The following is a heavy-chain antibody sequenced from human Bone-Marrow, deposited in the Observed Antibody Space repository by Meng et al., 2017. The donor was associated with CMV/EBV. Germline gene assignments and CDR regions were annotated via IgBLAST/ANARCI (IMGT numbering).Heavy chain of an antibody. D-gene: IGHD4-11*01. Sequence: SVKVFCKASAGTISSYGKSWVRQAPGQGLEWMGEIIPIFGTANYAQKFQGRVTIIRDESTSTAYMELSSLRSEDTAVYYCATQVGDSKYVVRKGPNYYYYGMDVWGQGTTVTVSS. V-gene: IGHV1-69*05. CDR3: ATQVGDSKYVVRKGPNYYYYGMDV. CDR2: IIPIFGTA. J-gene: IGHJ6*02. CDR1: AGTISSYG.